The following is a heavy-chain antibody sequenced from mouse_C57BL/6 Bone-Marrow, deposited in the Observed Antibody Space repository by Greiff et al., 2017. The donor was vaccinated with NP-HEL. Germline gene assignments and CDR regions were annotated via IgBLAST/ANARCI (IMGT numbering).Heavy chain of an antibody. CDR1: GYAFSSYW. CDR2: IYPGDGDT. CDR3: AREGLEPYAMEY. J-gene: IGHJ4*01. Sequence: QVQLKQSGAELVKPGASVKISCTASGYAFSSYWMNWVKQRPGKGLEWIGQIYPGDGDTNYNGKFKGKATLTADKSSSTAYMQLSSLTSEDSAVYFCAREGLEPYAMEYWGQGTSVTVSS. V-gene: IGHV1-80*01. D-gene: IGHD6-1*01.